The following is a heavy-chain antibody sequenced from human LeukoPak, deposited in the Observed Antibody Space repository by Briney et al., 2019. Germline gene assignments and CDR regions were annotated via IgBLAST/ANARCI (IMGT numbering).Heavy chain of an antibody. D-gene: IGHD6-13*01. J-gene: IGHJ4*02. V-gene: IGHV3-48*03. CDR1: GFTFRSYE. Sequence: RPGGSLRLSCAASGFTFRSYEMNWVRQAPGKGLEWVSYISSSGSTIYYADSVKGRFTISRDNAKNSLYLQMNSLRAEDTAVYYCATDGGPAYSSCWYLYWGQGSLVTAPS. CDR3: ATDGGPAYSSCWYLY. CDR2: ISSSGSTI.